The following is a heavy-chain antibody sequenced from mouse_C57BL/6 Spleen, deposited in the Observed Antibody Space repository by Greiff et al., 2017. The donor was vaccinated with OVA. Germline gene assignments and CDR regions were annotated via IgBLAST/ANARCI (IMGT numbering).Heavy chain of an antibody. Sequence: EVQLQQSGAELVKPGASVKLSCTASGFNIKDYYMHWVKQRTEQGLEWIGRIDPEDGESKYAPKVQGKATITADTSSNTAYLQLSSLTSEDTAVYYCARSDDGYPWFADWGQGTLVTFAA. CDR2: IDPEDGES. CDR1: GFNIKDYY. J-gene: IGHJ3*01. CDR3: ARSDDGYPWFAD. D-gene: IGHD2-3*01. V-gene: IGHV14-2*01.